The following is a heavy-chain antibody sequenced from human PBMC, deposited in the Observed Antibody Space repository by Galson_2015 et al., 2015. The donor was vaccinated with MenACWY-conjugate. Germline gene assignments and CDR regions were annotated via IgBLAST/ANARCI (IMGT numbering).Heavy chain of an antibody. CDR2: IDGSDGST. CDR1: GFTFSSYA. CDR3: AKPDPMIGYRGRLDY. V-gene: IGHV3-23*01. Sequence: SLRLSCAASGFTFSSYAMSWVRQAPGKGLEWLSTIDGSDGSTFYADSVRGRFTISRDNSKNTLYLQMNNLRAEDTAVYYCAKPDPMIGYRGRLDYWGKGTLVTVSS. D-gene: IGHD5-12*01. J-gene: IGHJ4*02.